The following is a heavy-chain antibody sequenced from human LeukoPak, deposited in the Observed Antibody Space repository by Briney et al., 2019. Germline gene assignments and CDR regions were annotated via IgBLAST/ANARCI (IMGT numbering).Heavy chain of an antibody. CDR3: ARDSIGYCSSTSCYGDGYYYYYYMDV. CDR1: GFTFSSYS. J-gene: IGHJ6*03. CDR2: ISSSSYI. Sequence: GGSLRLSCAASGFTFSSYSMNWVRQAPGKGLEWVSSISSSSYIYYADSVKGRFTISRDNAKNSLYLQMNSLRAEDTAVYYCARDSIGYCSSTSCYGDGYYYYYYMDVWGKGTTVTVSS. V-gene: IGHV3-21*01. D-gene: IGHD2-2*01.